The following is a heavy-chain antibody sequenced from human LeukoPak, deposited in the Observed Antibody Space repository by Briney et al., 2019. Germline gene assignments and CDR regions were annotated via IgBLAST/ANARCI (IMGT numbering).Heavy chain of an antibody. V-gene: IGHV1-46*01. CDR2: INPSGGST. Sequence: ASVTVSFKASGYTFTSYYIHWVRQAPGQGLEWMGIINPSGGSTSYAQKFQGRVTMTRDTSTSTVYMELSSLKSEDTAVYYCARGAPTAAGLGRGYWGQGTLVTVSS. CDR3: ARGAPTAAGLGRGY. J-gene: IGHJ4*02. D-gene: IGHD6-13*01. CDR1: GYTFTSYY.